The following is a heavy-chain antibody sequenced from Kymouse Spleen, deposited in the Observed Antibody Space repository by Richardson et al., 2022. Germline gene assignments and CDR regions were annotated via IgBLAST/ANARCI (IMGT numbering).Heavy chain of an antibody. Sequence: EVQLVESGGGLIQPGGSLRLSCAASGFTVSSNYMSWVRQAPGKGLEWVSVIYSCGSTYYADSVKGRFTISRDNSKNTLYLQMNSLRAEDTAVYYCASLTMVRGVLYYYYYGMDVWGQGTTVTVSS. CDR2: IYSCGST. CDR3: ASLTMVRGVLYYYYYGMDV. D-gene: IGHD3-10*01. CDR1: GFTVSSNY. V-gene: IGHV3-66*03. J-gene: IGHJ6*02.